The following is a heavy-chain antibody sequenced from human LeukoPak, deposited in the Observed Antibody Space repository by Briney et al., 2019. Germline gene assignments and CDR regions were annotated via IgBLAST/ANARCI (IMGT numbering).Heavy chain of an antibody. D-gene: IGHD3-10*01. Sequence: PGGSLRLSCAPSGFTLSNYPMSWVRPAPGRGLEWVSFIIASGITTCYADSVKGRYTISRDNSRNTLYLQMNSLRAEDTAIYYCARLWTGSSPRYLDYWGQGTLVTVSS. CDR1: GFTLSNYP. CDR2: IIASGITT. CDR3: ARLWTGSSPRYLDY. V-gene: IGHV3-23*01. J-gene: IGHJ4*02.